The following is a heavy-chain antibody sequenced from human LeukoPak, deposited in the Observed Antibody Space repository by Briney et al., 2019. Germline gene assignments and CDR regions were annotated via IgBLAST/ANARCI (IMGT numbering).Heavy chain of an antibody. J-gene: IGHJ4*02. Sequence: PGGSLRLSCAASGFTFDDYAMHWVRQAPWKGLEWVSGISWNSGSIGYADSVKGRFTISRDNAKNSLYLQMNSLRAEDTALYYCAKGRIAAAGPGGDYWGQGTLVTVSS. CDR3: AKGRIAAAGPGGDY. V-gene: IGHV3-9*01. CDR1: GFTFDDYA. D-gene: IGHD6-13*01. CDR2: ISWNSGSI.